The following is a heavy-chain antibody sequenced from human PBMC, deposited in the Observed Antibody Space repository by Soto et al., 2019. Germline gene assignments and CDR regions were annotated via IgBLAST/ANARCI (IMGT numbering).Heavy chain of an antibody. D-gene: IGHD6-6*01. J-gene: IGHJ4*02. CDR1: GFTFDDYT. Sequence: GGSLRLSCAASGFTFDDYTMHWVRQAPGKGLEWVSLISWGGGSTYYADSVKGRFTISRDNSKNSLYLQMNSLRTEDTALYYCAKDVSSSYYFDYWGQGTLVTVS. CDR3: AKDVSSSYYFDY. V-gene: IGHV3-43*01. CDR2: ISWGGGST.